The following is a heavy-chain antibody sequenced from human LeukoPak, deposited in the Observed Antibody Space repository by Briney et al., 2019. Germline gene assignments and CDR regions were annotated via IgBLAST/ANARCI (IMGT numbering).Heavy chain of an antibody. Sequence: GGSLRLSCAASGFTLGSSFMTWVRQAPGKGLEWVSVIFSDGTTYYTDSVKGRFTISRDNSKNTVYLQLNSLRAEDTAVYYCAKTGGPWDWGQGTLVTVSS. CDR1: GFTLGSSF. CDR3: AKTGGPWD. V-gene: IGHV3-53*01. J-gene: IGHJ4*02. D-gene: IGHD7-27*01. CDR2: IFSDGTT.